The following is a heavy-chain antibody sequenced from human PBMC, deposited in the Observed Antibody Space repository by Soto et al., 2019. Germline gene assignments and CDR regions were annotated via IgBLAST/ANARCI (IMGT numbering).Heavy chain of an antibody. V-gene: IGHV3-9*01. CDR3: AKSRYSGYDWEVCEFDY. D-gene: IGHD5-12*01. Sequence: PGGSLRLSCAASGFTFDDYAMHWVRQAPGKGLEWVSGISWNSGSIGYADSVKGRFTISRDNAKNSLYLQMNSLRAEDTALYYCAKSRYSGYDWEVCEFDYWGQGTLVTVSS. J-gene: IGHJ4*02. CDR1: GFTFDDYA. CDR2: ISWNSGSI.